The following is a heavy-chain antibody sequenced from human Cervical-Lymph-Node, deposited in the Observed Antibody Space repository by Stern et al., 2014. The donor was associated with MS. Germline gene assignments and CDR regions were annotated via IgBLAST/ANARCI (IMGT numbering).Heavy chain of an antibody. CDR3: ATDRDDFRSGYSAPTKGYGLDV. Sequence: VQLVESGAEVKKPGASVKVSCKVSGYTLTELSMHWVRQAPGQGLEWMGGFDPADGETIYAQKFQGRVTMTEDTSTDTAYMELSSLRSEDTAVYYCATDRDDFRSGYSAPTKGYGLDVWGQGTTVTVTS. CDR1: GYTLTELS. D-gene: IGHD3-3*01. V-gene: IGHV1-24*01. CDR2: FDPADGET. J-gene: IGHJ6*02.